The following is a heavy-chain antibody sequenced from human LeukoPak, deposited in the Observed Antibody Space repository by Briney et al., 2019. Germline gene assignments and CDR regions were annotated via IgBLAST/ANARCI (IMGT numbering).Heavy chain of an antibody. Sequence: ASVKVSCKASGYIFTGYYMHWVRQAPGQGLEWMGWINPNSGGTNYAQKFQGRVTMTRDTSISTAYMELRSLRSDDTAVYYCARGLKQLVQPFDYRGQGTLVTVSS. CDR1: GYIFTGYY. V-gene: IGHV1-2*02. D-gene: IGHD6-13*01. J-gene: IGHJ4*02. CDR2: INPNSGGT. CDR3: ARGLKQLVQPFDY.